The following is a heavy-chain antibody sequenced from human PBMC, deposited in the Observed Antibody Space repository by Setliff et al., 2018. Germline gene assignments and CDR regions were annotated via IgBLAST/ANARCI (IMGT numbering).Heavy chain of an antibody. CDR2: IYYSGST. D-gene: IGHD6-13*01. Sequence: TLSLTCTVSGGSISSGCYYWSWIRQHPGKGLEWIGYIYYSGSTYYNPSLKSRVTISVDTSKNQFSLKLSSVTAADTAVYYCARHVLGQQLVDNWFDPWGQGTPVTVSS. J-gene: IGHJ5*02. CDR3: ARHVLGQQLVDNWFDP. V-gene: IGHV4-31*03. CDR1: GGSISSGCYY.